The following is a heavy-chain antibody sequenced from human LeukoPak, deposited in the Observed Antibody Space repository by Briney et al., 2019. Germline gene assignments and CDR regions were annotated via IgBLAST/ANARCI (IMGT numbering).Heavy chain of an antibody. D-gene: IGHD1-26*01. Sequence: AGGSLRLSCAASGFTFSSYSMNWVRQAPGKGLEWVSYISSGSSTTYYADSVKGRFTISRDNVKNSLYLQMNSLRDEDTAVYYCGGYNWFDPWGQGTLVTVSS. V-gene: IGHV3-48*02. CDR3: GGYNWFDP. CDR2: ISSGSSTT. CDR1: GFTFSSYS. J-gene: IGHJ5*02.